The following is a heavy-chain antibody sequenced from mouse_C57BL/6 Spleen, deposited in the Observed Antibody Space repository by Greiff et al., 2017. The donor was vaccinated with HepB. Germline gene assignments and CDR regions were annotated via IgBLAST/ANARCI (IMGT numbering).Heavy chain of an antibody. CDR3: ARSEYSGSMEAMDY. Sequence: QVQLQQSGAELARPGASVKLSCKASGYTFTSYGISWVKQRTGQGLEWIGEIYPRSGNTYYNEKFKGKATLTADKSSSTAYMELRSPTSEDSAVYFCARSEYSGSMEAMDYWGQGTSVTVSS. J-gene: IGHJ4*01. D-gene: IGHD1-1*01. V-gene: IGHV1-81*01. CDR2: IYPRSGNT. CDR1: GYTFTSYG.